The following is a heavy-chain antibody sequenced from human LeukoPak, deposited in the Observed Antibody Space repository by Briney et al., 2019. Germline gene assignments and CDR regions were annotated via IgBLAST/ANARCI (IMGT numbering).Heavy chain of an antibody. J-gene: IGHJ4*02. D-gene: IGHD6-13*01. Sequence: GGSLRLSCAASGFTFSNYWMSWVRLAPGKGLEWVANIKEDGSEKYYVDSVKGRFTISRDNARNSLYLQMNSLRAEDTAVYYCASGRQLGYWGQGTLVTVSS. V-gene: IGHV3-7*01. CDR2: IKEDGSEK. CDR3: ASGRQLGY. CDR1: GFTFSNYW.